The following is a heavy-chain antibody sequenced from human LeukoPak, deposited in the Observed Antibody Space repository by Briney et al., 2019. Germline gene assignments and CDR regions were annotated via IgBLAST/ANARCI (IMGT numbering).Heavy chain of an antibody. J-gene: IGHJ6*02. CDR1: GYTFTSYY. V-gene: IGHV1-46*01. CDR3: ARAEGTMYYYDSSGYSGYYYYGMDV. D-gene: IGHD3-22*01. Sequence: ASVKVSCKASGYTFTSYYMHWVRQAPGQGLEWMGMINPSGGSTSYAQKFQGRVTMTRDTSTSTVYMELSSLRSEDTAVYYCARAEGTMYYYDSSGYSGYYYYGMDVWGQGTTVTVSS. CDR2: INPSGGST.